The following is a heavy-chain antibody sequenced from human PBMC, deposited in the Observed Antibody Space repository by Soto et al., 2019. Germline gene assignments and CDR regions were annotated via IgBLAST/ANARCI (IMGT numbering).Heavy chain of an antibody. J-gene: IGHJ4*02. D-gene: IGHD6-19*01. CDR3: VSINGGGWYYFDY. V-gene: IGHV4-39*02. Sequence: SETLSLAWSVSVGSIDNSTYYCFWIRQPPGKGLEWIGSVYYSGSSYYSPSPKSRVTMSVDSSKNHFSLILDSVTAADTAVYYCVSINGGGWYYFDYWGQGILVTVSS. CDR1: VGSIDNSTYY. CDR2: VYYSGSS.